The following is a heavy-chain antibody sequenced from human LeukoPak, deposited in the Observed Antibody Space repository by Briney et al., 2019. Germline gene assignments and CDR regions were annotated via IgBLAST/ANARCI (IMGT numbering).Heavy chain of an antibody. D-gene: IGHD2-2*01. V-gene: IGHV4-38-2*01. Sequence: SETLSLTCAVSGYSISSGYYWGWIRQPPGKGLEWIGSIYHSGSTYYNPSLKSRVTISVDTSKNQFSLKLSSMTAADTAVYYCARRYCSSTSCSPYYYYYMDVWGKGTTVTVSS. J-gene: IGHJ6*03. CDR3: ARRYCSSTSCSPYYYYYMDV. CDR1: GYSISSGYY. CDR2: IYHSGST.